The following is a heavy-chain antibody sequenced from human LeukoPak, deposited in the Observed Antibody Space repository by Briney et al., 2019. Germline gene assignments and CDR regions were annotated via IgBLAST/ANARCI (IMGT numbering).Heavy chain of an antibody. CDR3: ARGGLFSTDNWFDP. CDR2: IYYIGST. CDR1: GGSISNYY. V-gene: IGHV4-59*01. Sequence: PSETLFLTCTVSGGSISNYYWNWIRQPPGRGLEWIGYIYYIGSTNYNPSLKSRVTISVDTSKNQFSLKLNSVTAADTAVYYCARGGLFSTDNWFDPWGPGTLVTVSS. J-gene: IGHJ5*02. D-gene: IGHD3-9*01.